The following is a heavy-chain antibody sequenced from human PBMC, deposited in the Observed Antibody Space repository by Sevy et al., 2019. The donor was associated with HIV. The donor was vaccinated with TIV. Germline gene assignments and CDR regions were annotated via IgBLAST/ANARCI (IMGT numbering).Heavy chain of an antibody. CDR1: GFTFSKYS. V-gene: IGHV3-23*01. D-gene: IGHD2-8*01. Sequence: EGSLRLSCAASGFTFSKYSMSWVRQPPGKELEWVSTLSFGGGEINYADSVKGRFTISRDNSKSSVYLQMNNLRPEDTAVYYCAREGCTKPHDHWGQGTLVTVSS. J-gene: IGHJ4*02. CDR3: AREGCTKPHDH. CDR2: LSFGGGEI.